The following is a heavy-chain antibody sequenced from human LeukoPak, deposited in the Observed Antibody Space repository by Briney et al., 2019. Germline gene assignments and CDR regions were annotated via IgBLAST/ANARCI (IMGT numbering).Heavy chain of an antibody. CDR1: GGSISSYY. Sequence: SETLSLTCTVSGGSISSYYCSWIRQPAGKGMEWIGRIYTSGSTNYNPSLKSRVTMSVDTSKNQFSLKLSSVTAADTAVYYCARGSRLYYSYGIKVSGQGCTVTVSS. CDR3: ARGSRLYYSYGIKV. CDR2: IYTSGST. V-gene: IGHV4-4*07. J-gene: IGHJ6*02. D-gene: IGHD1-1*01.